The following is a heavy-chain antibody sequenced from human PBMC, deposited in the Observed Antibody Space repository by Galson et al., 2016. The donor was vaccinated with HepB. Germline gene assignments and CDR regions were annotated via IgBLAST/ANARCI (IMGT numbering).Heavy chain of an antibody. V-gene: IGHV3-30*03. Sequence: SLRLSCAASKFTFSTYGMHWVRQAPGKGLEWVALISYDGSRQYYGDSVKGRFTISRDNSKNTLYLQMNSLRAEDTAIYYCARLTLPGICCYFYYWGQGTLVTVSS. CDR2: ISYDGSRQ. J-gene: IGHJ4*02. CDR1: KFTFSTYG. D-gene: IGHD2-8*01. CDR3: ARLTLPGICCYFYY.